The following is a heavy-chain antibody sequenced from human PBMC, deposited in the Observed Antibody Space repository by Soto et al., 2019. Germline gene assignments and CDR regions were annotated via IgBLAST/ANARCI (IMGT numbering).Heavy chain of an antibody. D-gene: IGHD3-10*01. J-gene: IGHJ6*02. Sequence: GASVDVSCKASGYTFPSYGISWVRQDPGQGLEWMGWISSYNDNTNYAQNLQGRVTMTTDTSTSTAYMELRSLRSDDTAVYYCARSLGYYGSGSYYTAPLYYCGMDVWGHGTTVTVSS. V-gene: IGHV1-18*01. CDR1: GYTFPSYG. CDR2: ISSYNDNT. CDR3: ARSLGYYGSGSYYTAPLYYCGMDV.